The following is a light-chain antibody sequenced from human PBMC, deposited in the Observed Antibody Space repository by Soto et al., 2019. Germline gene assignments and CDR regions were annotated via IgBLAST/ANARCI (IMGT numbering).Light chain of an antibody. Sequence: EIVMTQSPATLSVSPGERATLSCRASQSVSSNLAWYQQKPGQAPRLLIYGASRRATDIPDRFSGSGSGTEFTLTIKRLEPEDFAVYYCQQYGSSPPTFGQGTKVDIK. CDR3: QQYGSSPPT. J-gene: IGKJ1*01. V-gene: IGKV3-20*01. CDR1: QSVSSN. CDR2: GAS.